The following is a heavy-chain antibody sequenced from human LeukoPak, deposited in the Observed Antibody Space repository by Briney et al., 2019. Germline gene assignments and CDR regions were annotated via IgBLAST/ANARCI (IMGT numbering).Heavy chain of an antibody. CDR1: GFTFSSYS. Sequence: GGSLRLSCVASGFTFSSYSMNWVRQAPGKGLEWVGRIKSKTDGGTTDYAAPVKGRFTISRDDSKNTLYLQMNSLKTEDTAVYYCTTQLAVTTFNWFDPWGQGTLVTVSS. V-gene: IGHV3-15*01. D-gene: IGHD4-17*01. CDR3: TTQLAVTTFNWFDP. J-gene: IGHJ5*02. CDR2: IKSKTDGGTT.